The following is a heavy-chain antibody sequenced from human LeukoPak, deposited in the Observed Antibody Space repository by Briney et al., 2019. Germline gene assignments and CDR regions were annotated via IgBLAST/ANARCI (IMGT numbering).Heavy chain of an antibody. CDR3: GVGGFDY. V-gene: IGHV3-7*01. D-gene: IGHD3-10*01. CDR2: IKQDGSEK. J-gene: IGHJ4*02. CDR1: GFTLSSYW. Sequence: PRGSLRLSCAASGFTLSSYWMSWVRQAPGKGLEWVANIKQDGSEKYYVDSVKGRFTISRDNAKNSLYLQMNSLRAEDTAVYYCGVGGFDYWGQGTLVTVSS.